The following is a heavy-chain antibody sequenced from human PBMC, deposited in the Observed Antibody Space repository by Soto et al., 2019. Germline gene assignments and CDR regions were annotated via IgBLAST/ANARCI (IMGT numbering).Heavy chain of an antibody. V-gene: IGHV3-11*01. CDR2: IGSSGTTI. Sequence: GGSLRLSCAASGFTFSDYYMSWIRQAPGKGLEWVSYIGSSGTTIYYANSVKGRFTIPRDNAKNSLFLQLNSLRAEDTAVYYCARDPQIYWVYYYSYMDVWGKGTKVTGSS. J-gene: IGHJ6*03. D-gene: IGHD2-8*02. CDR1: GFTFSDYY. CDR3: ARDPQIYWVYYYSYMDV.